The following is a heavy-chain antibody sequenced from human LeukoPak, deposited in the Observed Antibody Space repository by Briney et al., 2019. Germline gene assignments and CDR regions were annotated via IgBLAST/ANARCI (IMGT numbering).Heavy chain of an antibody. D-gene: IGHD6-13*01. Sequence: SETLSLTCTVSGGSISSYYWSWIRQPPGKGLEGSGYIYYSGSTNYNPSLKSRVTISVDTSKNQFSLKLSSVTAADTAVYYCARIAAGISTRFDPWGQGTLVTVSS. CDR2: IYYSGST. J-gene: IGHJ5*02. CDR1: GGSISSYY. V-gene: IGHV4-59*08. CDR3: ARIAAGISTRFDP.